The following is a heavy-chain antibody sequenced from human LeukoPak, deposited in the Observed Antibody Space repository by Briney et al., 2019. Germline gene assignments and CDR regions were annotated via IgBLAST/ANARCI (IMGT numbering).Heavy chain of an antibody. J-gene: IGHJ5*02. CDR1: GGTFISYA. CDR3: ARERRPIGSSFDP. V-gene: IGHV1-46*01. D-gene: IGHD3-10*01. CDR2: INPSGGST. Sequence: ASVKVSCKASGGTFISYAISWVRQAPGQGLEWMGIINPSGGSTSYAQKFQGRVTMTRDTSTSTVYMGLSSLRSEDTAVYYCARERRPIGSSFDPWGQGTLVIVSS.